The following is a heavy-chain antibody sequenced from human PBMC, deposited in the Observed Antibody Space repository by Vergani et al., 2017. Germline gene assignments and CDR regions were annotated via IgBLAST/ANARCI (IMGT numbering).Heavy chain of an antibody. CDR1: GFTLSNYD. V-gene: IGHV3-30*02. J-gene: IGHJ4*02. Sequence: QVHLVESGGGVVQRGGSLRLSCATSGFTLSNYDMPWIRQGPGKGLEFVAFRQFDGSNQYYADSVKCRFTLSRGFSKNTLYLQMNSLRTDDTATYYCAKHFRGWGIDYWGKGTQVIVSS. CDR3: AKHFRGWGIDY. CDR2: RQFDGSNQ. D-gene: IGHD3-16*01.